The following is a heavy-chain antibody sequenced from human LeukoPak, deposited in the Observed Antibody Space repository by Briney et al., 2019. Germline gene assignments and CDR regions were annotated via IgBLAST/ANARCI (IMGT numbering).Heavy chain of an antibody. J-gene: IGHJ6*03. V-gene: IGHV3-33*01. CDR2: IWYDGSNK. D-gene: IGHD6-13*01. Sequence: GSLRLSCAASGFTFSSYGMHWVRQAPGKGLEWVAVIWYDGSNKYYADSVKGRFTISRDNSKNTLYLQMNSLRAEDTAVYYCARAGYSSSWYVYYYYYYMDVWGKGTTVTVSS. CDR3: ARAGYSSSWYVYYYYYYMDV. CDR1: GFTFSSYG.